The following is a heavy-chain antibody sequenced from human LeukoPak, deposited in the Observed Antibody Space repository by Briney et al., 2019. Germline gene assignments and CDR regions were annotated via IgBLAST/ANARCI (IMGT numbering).Heavy chain of an antibody. V-gene: IGHV3-23*01. CDR1: GFTFSSFG. D-gene: IGHD3-10*01. J-gene: IGHJ4*02. Sequence: GGSLRLSCAASGFTFSSFGMSWVRQAPGKGLEWVSGISGSGSSTYYADSVKGRFTISRDNAKNSLYLQMNSLRAEDTAVYYCARAQTDYYGSGRYFDFWGQGTLVTVSS. CDR2: ISGSGSST. CDR3: ARAQTDYYGSGRYFDF.